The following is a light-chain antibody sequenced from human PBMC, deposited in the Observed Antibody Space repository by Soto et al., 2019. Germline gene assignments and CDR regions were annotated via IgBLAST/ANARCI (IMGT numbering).Light chain of an antibody. CDR2: TTD. Sequence: QTVVTQEPSLTVSPGGTVTLTCASSTGAVTSGNYPSWFQQKPGQAPRTLIYTTDDKHSWTPARFSGSLLGGKAALTLSGVQPEDEAEYYCLLCYGGAHLVFGGGTQLTVL. J-gene: IGLJ3*02. CDR1: TGAVTSGNY. CDR3: LLCYGGAHLV. V-gene: IGLV7-43*01.